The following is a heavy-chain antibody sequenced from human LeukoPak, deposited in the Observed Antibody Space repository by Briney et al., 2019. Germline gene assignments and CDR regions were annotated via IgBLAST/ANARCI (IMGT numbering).Heavy chain of an antibody. CDR2: ISWNSGSI. V-gene: IGHV3-9*01. Sequence: GGSLRLSCAASGFAFDDYAMHWVRQAPGKGLEWVSGISWNSGSIGYADSVKGRFTISRDNAKNTLYLQMNSLRAEDTAVYYCARDRPYDSSGYSAYWGQGTLVTVSS. J-gene: IGHJ4*02. D-gene: IGHD3-22*01. CDR3: ARDRPYDSSGYSAY. CDR1: GFAFDDYA.